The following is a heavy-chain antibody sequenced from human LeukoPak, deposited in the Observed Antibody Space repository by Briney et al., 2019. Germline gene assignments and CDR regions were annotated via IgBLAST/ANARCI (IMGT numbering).Heavy chain of an antibody. CDR3: AKDGGDRIVGATVDY. Sequence: GGSLRLSCAASGFTFSSYAMSWVRQAPGKGLEWVSAIIGSGGSTYYADSVKGRFTISRDNSKNTLYLQMNSLRAEDTAVYYCAKDGGDRIVGATVDYWGQGTLVTVSS. V-gene: IGHV3-23*01. D-gene: IGHD1-26*01. J-gene: IGHJ4*02. CDR2: IIGSGGST. CDR1: GFTFSSYA.